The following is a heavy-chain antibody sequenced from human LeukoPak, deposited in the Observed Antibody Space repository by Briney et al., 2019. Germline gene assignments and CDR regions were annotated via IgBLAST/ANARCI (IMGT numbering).Heavy chain of an antibody. D-gene: IGHD3-22*01. CDR1: GFTFSSYW. Sequence: GGSLRLSCAAPGFTFSSYWMSWVRQAPGKGLEWVANIKQDGSEKYYVDSVKGRFTISRDNAKNSLYLQMNSLRAEDTAVYYCARERVVITGVSDYWGQGTLVTVSS. V-gene: IGHV3-7*03. CDR3: ARERVVITGVSDY. J-gene: IGHJ4*02. CDR2: IKQDGSEK.